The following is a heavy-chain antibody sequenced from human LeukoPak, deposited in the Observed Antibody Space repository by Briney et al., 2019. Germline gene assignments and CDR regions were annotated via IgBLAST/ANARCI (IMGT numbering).Heavy chain of an antibody. D-gene: IGHD2-15*01. CDR1: GYAVSDYY. J-gene: IGHJ4*02. Sequence: ASVTISCKTSGYAVSDYYMHWVRQAPGQGLEWMGWIRGDTGDTDSPQKFRGRVTLTRDTSTDTAYLELSRLSYDDTAIYFCARVRVNSCDYWGQGTLVTVSS. CDR2: IRGDTGDT. CDR3: ARVRVNSCDY. V-gene: IGHV1-2*02.